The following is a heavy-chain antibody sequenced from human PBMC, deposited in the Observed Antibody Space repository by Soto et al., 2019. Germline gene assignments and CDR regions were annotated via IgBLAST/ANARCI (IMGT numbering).Heavy chain of an antibody. J-gene: IGHJ6*02. Sequence: QVQLVESGGGVVQPGRSLRLSCAASGFTFSRYGMHWVRQAPGKGLEWVAVISYDGSSKYYADSVKGRFTISRDNSKNTLCLQMDRLRAEDTAVYYCAKDGLPGYGMDVWGQGTTVTVSS. CDR3: AKDGLPGYGMDV. CDR1: GFTFSRYG. V-gene: IGHV3-30*18. D-gene: IGHD2-21*02. CDR2: ISYDGSSK.